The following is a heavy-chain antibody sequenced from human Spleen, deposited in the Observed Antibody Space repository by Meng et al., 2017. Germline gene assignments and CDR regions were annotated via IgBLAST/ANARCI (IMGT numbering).Heavy chain of an antibody. CDR2: VNHSGNT. CDR3: ARALEYTGSYFY. CDR1: GGSFSGYY. Sequence: QVHLQPWGAGLLRPSGTLSLTCAVYGGSFSGYYWTWIRQPPGKGLEWIGEVNHSGNTDYNPSLKSRLTISGDTSKNQFSLKLSSVTAADTAVYYCARALEYTGSYFYWGQGTLVTVSS. D-gene: IGHD3-10*01. V-gene: IGHV4-34*01. J-gene: IGHJ4*02.